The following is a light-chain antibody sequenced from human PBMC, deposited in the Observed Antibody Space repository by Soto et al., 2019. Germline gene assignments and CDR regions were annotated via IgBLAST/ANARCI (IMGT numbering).Light chain of an antibody. CDR1: QSITNN. CDR3: QQRTNRPPIT. J-gene: IGKJ5*01. V-gene: IGKV3-11*01. Sequence: EIVLTQSPATLSLSPGERATLSCRASQSITNNLAWYQQKPGQAPRLLIFDTSNRATGIPARFSGSGSGTDFTLTISGLEPEDFAVYYCQQRTNRPPITFGQGTRLEI. CDR2: DTS.